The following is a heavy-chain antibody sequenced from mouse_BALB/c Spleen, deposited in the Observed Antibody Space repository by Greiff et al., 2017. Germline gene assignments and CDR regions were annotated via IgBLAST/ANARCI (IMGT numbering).Heavy chain of an antibody. CDR3: ARGYGNYGFAY. CDR2: ILPGSGST. Sequence: VKLMESGAELMKPGASVKISCKATGYTFSSYWIEWVKQRPGHGLEWIGEILPGSGSTNYNEKFKGKATFTADTSSNTAYMQLSSLTSEDSAVYYCARGYGNYGFAYWGQGTLVTVSA. J-gene: IGHJ3*01. CDR1: GYTFSSYW. D-gene: IGHD2-10*02. V-gene: IGHV1-9*01.